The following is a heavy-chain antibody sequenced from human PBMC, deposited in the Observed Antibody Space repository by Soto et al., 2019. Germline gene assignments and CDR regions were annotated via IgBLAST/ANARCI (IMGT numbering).Heavy chain of an antibody. CDR2: IYPGDSDT. D-gene: IGHD3-22*01. J-gene: IGHJ4*02. Sequence: GASLKISCKGSGFSFTSYWIGWVRQMPGKGLEWMGIIYPGDSDTKYSTSFQGQVTISADKSISTAYLQWSSLKASDTATYYCARHQDYYDSSGYYSWGQGTLVTVSS. CDR3: ARHQDYYDSSGYYS. V-gene: IGHV5-51*01. CDR1: GFSFTSYW.